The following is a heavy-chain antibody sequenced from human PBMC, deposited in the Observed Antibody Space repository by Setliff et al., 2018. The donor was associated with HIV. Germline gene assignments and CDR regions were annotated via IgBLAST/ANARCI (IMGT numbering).Heavy chain of an antibody. CDR1: GGSISSSSHY. Sequence: SETLSLTCSVSGGSISSSSHYWGWIRQPPGKGLQWLGNIFYTGTTYYNPSLKRRLTISVDTSNNQFSLKLSSVTAADTAVYYCARFRVTMIVVDCYFDYWGQGTLVTVSS. CDR2: IFYTGTT. CDR3: ARFRVTMIVVDCYFDY. D-gene: IGHD3-22*01. V-gene: IGHV4-39*07. J-gene: IGHJ4*02.